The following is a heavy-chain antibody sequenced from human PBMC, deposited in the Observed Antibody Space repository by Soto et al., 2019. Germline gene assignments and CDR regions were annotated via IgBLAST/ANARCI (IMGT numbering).Heavy chain of an antibody. CDR2: ISYDGSNK. D-gene: IGHD4-17*01. V-gene: IGHV3-30*18. J-gene: IGHJ6*02. CDR3: AKGDYGGNSNEFYYDYGMDV. CDR1: GFTFSSYG. Sequence: QVQLVESGGGVVQPGRSLRLSCAASGFTFSSYGMHWVRQAPGKGLEWVAVISYDGSNKYYADSVKGRFTISRDNSKNTLYLQMNSLRAEDTAVYYCAKGDYGGNSNEFYYDYGMDVWGQGTTVTVSS.